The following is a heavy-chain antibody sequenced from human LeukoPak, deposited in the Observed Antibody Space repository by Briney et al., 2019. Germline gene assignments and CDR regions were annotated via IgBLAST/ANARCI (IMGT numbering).Heavy chain of an antibody. J-gene: IGHJ4*02. CDR3: ARDPPSGTFDY. CDR2: ISSSGYTI. V-gene: IGHV3-48*03. D-gene: IGHD1-26*01. Sequence: PGGPLRLSCAASGFTFSSYEMKWVRQAPGKGVEGVSYISSSGYTIYYADPVKGRFTISRDNAKNSLYLQMNSLRAEDTAVYYCARDPPSGTFDYWGQGTLVTVSS. CDR1: GFTFSSYE.